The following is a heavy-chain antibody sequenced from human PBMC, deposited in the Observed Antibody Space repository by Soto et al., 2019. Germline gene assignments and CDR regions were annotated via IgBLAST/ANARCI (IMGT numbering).Heavy chain of an antibody. CDR2: INPNSGAT. CDR3: ARGGLVVANWFDP. V-gene: IGHV1-2*02. J-gene: IGHJ5*02. D-gene: IGHD2-15*01. Sequence: GASVKVSCKASGYTFTAYYMHWVRQAPGQGLEWMGWINPNSGATNYAQKFQGRVTMTRDTSISTAYMDLSRLRSDDTAVYFCARGGLVVANWFDPWGQGTLVTVS. CDR1: GYTFTAYY.